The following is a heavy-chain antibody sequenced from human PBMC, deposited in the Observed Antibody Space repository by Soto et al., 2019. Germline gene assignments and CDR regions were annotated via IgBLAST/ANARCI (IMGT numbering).Heavy chain of an antibody. CDR3: ARSLTVTMYNDAFDI. J-gene: IGHJ3*02. Sequence: QVQLQESGPGLVKPSQTLSLTCTVSGGSISSGGYYWSWIRQHPGKGLEWIGYIYYSGSTYYNPSLKSRVTISVDTSKNQCSLKLSSVTAADTAVYYCARSLTVTMYNDAFDIWGQGTMVTVSS. D-gene: IGHD4-17*01. CDR1: GGSISSGGYY. V-gene: IGHV4-31*03. CDR2: IYYSGST.